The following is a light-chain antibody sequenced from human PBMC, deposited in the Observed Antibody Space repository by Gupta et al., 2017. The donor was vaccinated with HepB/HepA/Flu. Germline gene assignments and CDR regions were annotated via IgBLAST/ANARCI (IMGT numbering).Light chain of an antibody. CDR2: WAS. J-gene: IGKJ4*01. CDR3: QQYYTTPLT. CDR1: QSVLYSSNNKNY. Sequence: DIGITQSPDSLGVSLGERATITCKSSQSVLYSSNNKNYLAWYQQKAGQPPKLLIYWASTRESGVPDRFSGSGSETDFTLTISSLQAEDVAVYYCQQYYTTPLTFGGGTKVEIK. V-gene: IGKV4-1*01.